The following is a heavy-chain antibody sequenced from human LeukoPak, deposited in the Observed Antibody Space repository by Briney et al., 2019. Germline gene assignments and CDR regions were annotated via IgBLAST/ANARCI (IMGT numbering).Heavy chain of an antibody. CDR1: GGSISSSSYY. CDR2: IYYSGST. V-gene: IGHV4-39*07. Sequence: PSETLSLTCTVSGGSISSSSYYWGWIRQPPGKGLEWIGSIYYSGSTYYNPSLKSRVTISVDTSKNQFSLKLSSVTAADTAVYYCAIVRADTAMARYYYYMDVWGKGTTVTVSS. J-gene: IGHJ6*03. D-gene: IGHD5-18*01. CDR3: AIVRADTAMARYYYYMDV.